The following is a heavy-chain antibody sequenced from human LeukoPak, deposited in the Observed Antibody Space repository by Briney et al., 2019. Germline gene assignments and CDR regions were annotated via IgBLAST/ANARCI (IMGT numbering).Heavy chain of an antibody. CDR1: GFTFDDYA. Sequence: GGSLRLSCAASGFTFDDYAMHWVRQAPGKGLEWVSLISWDGGSTHYADSVKGRFTSSRDNSKNSLYLQVNSLRAEDTALYYCAKDIRGSTSWYGLDYWGQGTLVTVSS. CDR3: AKDIRGSTSWYGLDY. CDR2: ISWDGGST. J-gene: IGHJ4*02. D-gene: IGHD6-13*01. V-gene: IGHV3-43D*03.